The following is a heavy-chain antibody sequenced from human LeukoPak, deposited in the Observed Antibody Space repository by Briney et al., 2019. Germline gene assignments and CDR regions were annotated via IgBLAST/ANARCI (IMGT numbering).Heavy chain of an antibody. CDR3: AELGITMIGGV. V-gene: IGHV3-48*04. Sequence: GGSLRLSCAASGLTISSYSMNWVRQAPGKGLQWVSYISSSSSTIYYADSVKGRFTISRDNAKNSLYPQMNSLRAEDTAVYYCAELGITMIGGVWGKGTTVTISS. D-gene: IGHD3-10*02. CDR1: GLTISSYS. CDR2: ISSSSSTI. J-gene: IGHJ6*04.